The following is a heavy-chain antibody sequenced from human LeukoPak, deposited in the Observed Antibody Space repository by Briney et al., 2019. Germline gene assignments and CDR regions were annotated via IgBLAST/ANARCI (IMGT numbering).Heavy chain of an antibody. Sequence: PGGSLRLSCAASGFTFSSYGMHWVRQAPGKGLEWVAVISYDGSNKYYADSVKGRFTISRDNSKNTLYLQMNSLRAEDTAVYYCAQGPQTGDSSGYYWASFDYWGQGTLVTVSS. J-gene: IGHJ4*02. V-gene: IGHV3-30*19. CDR1: GFTFSSYG. CDR2: ISYDGSNK. CDR3: AQGPQTGDSSGYYWASFDY. D-gene: IGHD3-22*01.